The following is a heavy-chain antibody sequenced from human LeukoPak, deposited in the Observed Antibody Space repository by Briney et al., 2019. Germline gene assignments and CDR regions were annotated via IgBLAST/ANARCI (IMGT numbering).Heavy chain of an antibody. CDR2: IYYSGST. D-gene: IGHD2-15*01. CDR3: ARNRPIEGYCSGGSCYVQSWFDP. CDR1: GGSISSYY. J-gene: IGHJ5*02. V-gene: IGHV4-59*08. Sequence: SETLSLTCTVSGGSISSYYWSWIRQPPGKGLEWIGYIYYSGSTNYNPSLKSRVTISVDTSKNQFSLKLSSVTAADTAVYYCARNRPIEGYCSGGSCYVQSWFDPWGQGTLVTVSS.